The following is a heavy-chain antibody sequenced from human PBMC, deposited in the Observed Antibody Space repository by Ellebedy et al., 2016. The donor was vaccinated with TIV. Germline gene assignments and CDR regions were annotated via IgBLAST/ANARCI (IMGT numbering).Heavy chain of an antibody. Sequence: MPSETLSLTCTVSGGSISSSSYYWGWIRQPPGKGLEWIGRIYYSGSTYYNPSLKSRVTISVDTSKNQFSLKLSSVTAADTAVYYCARSPPAAILWFDPWGQGTLVTVSS. CDR2: IYYSGST. J-gene: IGHJ5*02. CDR3: ARSPPAAILWFDP. D-gene: IGHD2-2*01. V-gene: IGHV4-39*07. CDR1: GGSISSSSYY.